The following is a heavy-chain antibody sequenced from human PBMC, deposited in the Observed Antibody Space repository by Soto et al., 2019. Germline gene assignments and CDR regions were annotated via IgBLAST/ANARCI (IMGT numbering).Heavy chain of an antibody. D-gene: IGHD2-8*01. CDR1: GFTFSSYA. CDR2: ISGSGGST. J-gene: IGHJ5*02. V-gene: IGHV3-23*01. Sequence: GGSLRLSCAASGFTFSSYAMSWVRQAPGKGLEWVSAISGSGGSTYYADSVKGRFTISRDNSKNTLYLQMNSLRAEDTAVYYCAKDPGCTNGVCYTDNWFDPWGQGTLVTVSS. CDR3: AKDPGCTNGVCYTDNWFDP.